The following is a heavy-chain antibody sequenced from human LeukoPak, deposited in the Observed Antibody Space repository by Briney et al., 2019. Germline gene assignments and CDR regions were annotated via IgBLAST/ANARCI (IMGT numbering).Heavy chain of an antibody. J-gene: IGHJ4*02. D-gene: IGHD3-22*01. Sequence: PSETLSLTCTVSGGSISSSSYYWSWIRQPPGKGLEWIGYIYHSGTTNFSPSLRSRVAVSVDTSKNQFSLRLSSVTAADTAVYYCARDNRRGYDSSGYDYWGQGTLVTVSS. CDR2: IYHSGTT. CDR3: ARDNRRGYDSSGYDY. V-gene: IGHV4-61*01. CDR1: GGSISSSSYY.